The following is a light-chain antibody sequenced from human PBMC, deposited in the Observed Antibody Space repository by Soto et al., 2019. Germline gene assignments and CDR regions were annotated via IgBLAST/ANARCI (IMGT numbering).Light chain of an antibody. J-gene: IGKJ3*01. CDR2: AAS. V-gene: IGKV3-20*01. CDR1: QSVSVNS. Sequence: EIVLTQSPGTLSLSPGERATLSCRASQSVSVNSLAWYQQKGGQAPRLLIYAASTRATGVPDRFSGTGSGTDFALTISRLETDDSAVYYCQQYGGSPFTLGPGTKVD. CDR3: QQYGGSPFT.